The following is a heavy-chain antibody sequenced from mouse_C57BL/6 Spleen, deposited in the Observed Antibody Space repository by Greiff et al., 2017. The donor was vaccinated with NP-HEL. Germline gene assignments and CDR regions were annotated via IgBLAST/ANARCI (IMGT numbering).Heavy chain of an antibody. CDR1: GYTFTDYY. V-gene: IGHV1-76*01. J-gene: IGHJ4*01. Sequence: QVQLQQSGAELVRPGASVKLSCKASGYTFTDYYINWVKQRPGQGLEWIARIYPGSGNTYYNEKFKGKATLTAEKSSSTAYMQLSSLTSEDSAVYFCARGYDYDWSAMDYWGQGTSVTVSS. D-gene: IGHD2-4*01. CDR2: IYPGSGNT. CDR3: ARGYDYDWSAMDY.